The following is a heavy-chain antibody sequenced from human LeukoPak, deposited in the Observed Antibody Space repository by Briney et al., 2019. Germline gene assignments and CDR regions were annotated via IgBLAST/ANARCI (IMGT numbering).Heavy chain of an antibody. Sequence: ASVKVSCKASGGTFSSYAISWVRQAPGQGLECMGRIIPIFGTANYAQKFQGRVTITTDESTSTAYMELRSLRSEDTAVYYCARDPEVGYCSGGSCYGQGYWGQGTLVTVSS. CDR1: GGTFSSYA. CDR2: IIPIFGTA. D-gene: IGHD2-15*01. CDR3: ARDPEVGYCSGGSCYGQGY. V-gene: IGHV1-69*05. J-gene: IGHJ4*02.